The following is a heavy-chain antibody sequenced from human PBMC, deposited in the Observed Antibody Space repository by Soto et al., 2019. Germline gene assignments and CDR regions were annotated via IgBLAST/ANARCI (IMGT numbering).Heavy chain of an antibody. CDR3: VRTARQGAVAPHWFDR. CDR2: VYYTGST. J-gene: IGHJ5*02. CDR1: GASIRSTDYD. Sequence: PLSLTCTVSGASIRSTDYDWRWIRQAPGKCVEWIGYVYYTGSTYYNPSLMSRLTISVDTSKNQFSLKLTSVTAAETAVYYCVRTARQGAVAPHWFDRWGQGTLVTVSS. V-gene: IGHV4-30-4*01. D-gene: IGHD2-21*02.